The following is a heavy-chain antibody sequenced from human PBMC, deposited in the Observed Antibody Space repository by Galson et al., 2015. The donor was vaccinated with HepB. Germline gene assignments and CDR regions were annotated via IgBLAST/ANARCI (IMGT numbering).Heavy chain of an antibody. CDR2: IKSKTDGGTT. J-gene: IGHJ4*02. Sequence: SLRLSCAASGFTFSNAWMSWVRQAPGKGLEWVGRIKSKTDGGTTDYAAPVKGRFTISRDDSKNTLYLQMNSLKTEDTAVYYCTTTYPYGYSSSWYPDDYWGQGTLVTVSS. D-gene: IGHD6-13*01. V-gene: IGHV3-15*01. CDR3: TTTYPYGYSSSWYPDDY. CDR1: GFTFSNAW.